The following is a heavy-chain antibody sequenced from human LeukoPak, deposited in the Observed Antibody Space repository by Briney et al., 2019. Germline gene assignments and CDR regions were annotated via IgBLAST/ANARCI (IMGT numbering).Heavy chain of an antibody. Sequence: GGSLRLSCAASGFTVSSNYMDWVRQAPGRGLEWVSIIYSGGSTYYADSVKGRFTISRDNSKNTLYLQMNSLRAEDTAVYYCARQEVVEDTFDIWGQGTMVTVSS. CDR3: ARQEVVEDTFDI. D-gene: IGHD2-15*01. CDR1: GFTVSSNY. CDR2: IYSGGST. J-gene: IGHJ3*02. V-gene: IGHV3-53*01.